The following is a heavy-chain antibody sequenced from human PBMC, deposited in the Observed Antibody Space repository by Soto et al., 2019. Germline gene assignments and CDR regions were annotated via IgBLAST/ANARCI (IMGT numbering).Heavy chain of an antibody. CDR3: AREKDVASTGWLDT. V-gene: IGHV4-4*07. CDR2: VHTSGST. Sequence: PSETLSLTCTVSGDSISSYFWSWIRQPAGKGLEWIGRVHTSGSTTYNPSLKSRVTMSVDTSKSQFSLKLTFVTAADTAVYYCAREKDVASTGWLDTWGQGTLATVSS. J-gene: IGHJ5*02. D-gene: IGHD4-17*01. CDR1: GDSISSYF.